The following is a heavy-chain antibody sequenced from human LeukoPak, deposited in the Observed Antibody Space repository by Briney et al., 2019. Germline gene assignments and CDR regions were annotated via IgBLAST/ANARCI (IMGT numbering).Heavy chain of an antibody. D-gene: IGHD4-11*01. J-gene: IGHJ4*02. CDR3: ARGRSNFDY. Sequence: AGGSLRLSCAASGFTFSSYDMHWVRQAPGKGLEWVSYISSSSSTIYYADSVKGRFTISRDNAKNSLYLQMNSLRAEDTAVYYCARGRSNFDYWGQGTLVTVSS. CDR2: ISSSSSTI. V-gene: IGHV3-48*01. CDR1: GFTFSSYD.